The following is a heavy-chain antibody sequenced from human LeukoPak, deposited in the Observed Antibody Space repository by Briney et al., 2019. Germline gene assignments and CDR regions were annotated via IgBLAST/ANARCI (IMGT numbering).Heavy chain of an antibody. D-gene: IGHD3-16*01. CDR2: IDYSGSA. Sequence: SETLSLTCTVSGGSISRYYWSWIRQPPGKGLEWIGFIDYSGSANYNPSLKTRITMSIDTSKNQFSLKLSSVTAADTAVYYCARDQAGAGGAFDIWGQGTMVTVSS. CDR3: ARDQAGAGGAFDI. CDR1: GGSISRYY. V-gene: IGHV4-59*01. J-gene: IGHJ3*02.